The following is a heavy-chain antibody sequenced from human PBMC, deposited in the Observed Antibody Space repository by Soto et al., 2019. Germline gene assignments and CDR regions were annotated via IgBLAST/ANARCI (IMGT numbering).Heavy chain of an antibody. D-gene: IGHD1-26*01. V-gene: IGHV3-48*02. CDR1: GFTFSSYS. Sequence: GGSLRLSCAASGFTFSSYSMNWVRQAPGKGLEWVSYISSSSSTIYYTDSVKGRFTISRDNAKNSLYLQMNSLRDEDTAVYYCARDLPGIVGATGFDPWGQGTLVTVSS. CDR3: ARDLPGIVGATGFDP. J-gene: IGHJ5*02. CDR2: ISSSSSTI.